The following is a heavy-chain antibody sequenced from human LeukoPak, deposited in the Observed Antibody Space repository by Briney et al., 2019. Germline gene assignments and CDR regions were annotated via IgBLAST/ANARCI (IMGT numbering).Heavy chain of an antibody. CDR1: GYTFTSYY. CDR2: INPSGGST. Sequence: GASVKVSCKASGYTFTSYYMHWVRQAPGQGLEWMGIINPSGGSTSYAQKFQGRVTITTDESTSTAYMELSSLRSEDTAVYYCASGTAMVHRGWGQGTLVTVSS. CDR3: ASGTAMVHRG. J-gene: IGHJ4*02. V-gene: IGHV1-46*01. D-gene: IGHD5-18*01.